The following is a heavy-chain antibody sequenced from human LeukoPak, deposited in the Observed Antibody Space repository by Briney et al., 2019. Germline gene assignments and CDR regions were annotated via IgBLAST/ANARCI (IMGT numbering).Heavy chain of an antibody. V-gene: IGHV4-38-2*02. CDR1: GYSISSGYY. CDR3: ARLATMVRGVSDAFDI. D-gene: IGHD3-10*01. Sequence: SETLSLTCTVSGYSISSGYYWGWIRQPPGKGLEWIGSIYHSGSTYYNPSLKSRVTISVDTSKNQFSLKLSSVTAADTAVYYCARLATMVRGVSDAFDIWGQGTVVTVSS. CDR2: IYHSGST. J-gene: IGHJ3*02.